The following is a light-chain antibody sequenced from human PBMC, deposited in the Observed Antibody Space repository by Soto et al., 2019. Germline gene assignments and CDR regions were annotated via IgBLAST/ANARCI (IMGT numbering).Light chain of an antibody. J-gene: IGKJ5*01. CDR2: GAS. CDR1: QSINSN. Sequence: EIVMTQSPATLSVSPGERATLSCRASQSINSNLAWYQQKPGQAPRLLIFGASTRATGIPARFSGSGSGTDFTLTISSLQSEDFAVYYCQHYNNWPPITFGQGTRLDIK. CDR3: QHYNNWPPIT. V-gene: IGKV3-15*01.